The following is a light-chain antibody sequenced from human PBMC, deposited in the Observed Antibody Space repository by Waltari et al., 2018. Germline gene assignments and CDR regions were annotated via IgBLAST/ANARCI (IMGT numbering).Light chain of an antibody. CDR2: GAS. V-gene: IGKV3-15*01. Sequence: ELVMTNSPATLSVSQGEEAPLSCRASQSVSNNLAWYQQKPGQAPRLLIYGASNRATGIPARFSGSGSGTEFTLTISSLQSEDFAVYYCQHYNNWPPLFSFGPGTKVDIK. J-gene: IGKJ3*01. CDR3: QHYNNWPPLFS. CDR1: QSVSNN.